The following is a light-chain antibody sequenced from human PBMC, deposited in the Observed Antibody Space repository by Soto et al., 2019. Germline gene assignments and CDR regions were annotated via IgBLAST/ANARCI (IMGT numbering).Light chain of an antibody. Sequence: QSALTQPASVSGSPGQSITISCTGTSSDVGSYNLVSWYQQHPGKAPKLMIYEGSKRPSGVSNRFSRSKSGNTASLTISGLQAEDEADYYCCSYAGSSPYVFGTGTKLTVL. J-gene: IGLJ1*01. CDR2: EGS. V-gene: IGLV2-23*01. CDR3: CSYAGSSPYV. CDR1: SSDVGSYNL.